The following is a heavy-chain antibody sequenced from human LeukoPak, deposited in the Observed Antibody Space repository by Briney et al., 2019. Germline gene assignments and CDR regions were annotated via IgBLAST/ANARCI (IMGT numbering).Heavy chain of an antibody. D-gene: IGHD3-22*01. CDR1: GFTVSSNY. V-gene: IGHV3-53*01. CDR3: ARAPFDSSGYYYDFYYYYMDV. J-gene: IGHJ6*03. CDR2: TYSGGST. Sequence: GGSLRLSCAASGFTVSSNYMSWVRQAPGKGLEWVSVTYSGGSTYYADSVKGRFTISRDNSKNTLYLQMNSLRAEDTAVYYCARAPFDSSGYYYDFYYYYMDVWGKGTTVTVSS.